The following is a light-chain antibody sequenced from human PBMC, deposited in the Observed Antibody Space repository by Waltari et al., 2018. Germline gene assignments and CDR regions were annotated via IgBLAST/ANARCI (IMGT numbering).Light chain of an antibody. V-gene: IGLV2-14*01. CDR1: SHDVGGYNS. CDR2: DVS. Sequence: QSALTQPASASGSPGQSVTSFCAGTSHDVGGYNSVLWYQEHPGQAPRVIIYDVSDRPSGVSDRFSGSKSGNTASLTISGLQAEDEADYYCSSQSSNDVVLFGGGTKLTVL. J-gene: IGLJ2*01. CDR3: SSQSSNDVVL.